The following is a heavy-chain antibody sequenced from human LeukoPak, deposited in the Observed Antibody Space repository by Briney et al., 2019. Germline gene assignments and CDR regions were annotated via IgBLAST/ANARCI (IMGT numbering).Heavy chain of an antibody. V-gene: IGHV1-69*06. CDR3: AREGGAGGPGDMVRADYGMDV. D-gene: IGHD3-10*01. CDR1: GGTFSSYA. J-gene: IGHJ6*02. CDR2: IIPIFGTA. Sequence: ASVKVSCKASGGTFSSYAISWVRQAPGQGLEWMGGIIPIFGTANYAQKFQGRVTITADKSTSTAYMELSGLRSEDTAVYYCAREGGAGGPGDMVRADYGMDVWGQGTTVTVSS.